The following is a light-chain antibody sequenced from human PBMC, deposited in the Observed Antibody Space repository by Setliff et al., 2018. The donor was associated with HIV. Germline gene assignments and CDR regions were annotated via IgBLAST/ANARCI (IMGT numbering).Light chain of an antibody. Sequence: SYELTQPPSVSVAPGKTARITCGGNNIGSKSVHWYQQKPGQAPVPVISYDSDRPSGIPERFSGSNSGNTATLTISRVEAGDEADYYCQVWDSSSDHPYVFGTGTKVTV. CDR1: NIGSKS. CDR2: YDS. J-gene: IGLJ1*01. V-gene: IGLV3-21*04. CDR3: QVWDSSSDHPYV.